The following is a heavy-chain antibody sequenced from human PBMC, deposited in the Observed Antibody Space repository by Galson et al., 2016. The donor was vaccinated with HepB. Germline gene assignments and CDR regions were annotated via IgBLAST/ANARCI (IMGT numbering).Heavy chain of an antibody. CDR1: GFTFTRYW. J-gene: IGHJ4*02. Sequence: LRLLCAASGFTFTRYWMSWVPQAPGKGLEWVADINEDGSEENYVDSVRGRFTISRDNAKHSLYPQMSRLRAGDTALYYCVKEPDYDVQWGQGTRVTVS. D-gene: IGHD3-22*01. CDR3: VKEPDYDVQ. V-gene: IGHV3-7*01. CDR2: INEDGSEE.